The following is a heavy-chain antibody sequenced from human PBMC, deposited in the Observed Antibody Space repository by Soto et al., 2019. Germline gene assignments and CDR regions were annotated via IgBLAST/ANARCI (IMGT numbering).Heavy chain of an antibody. CDR1: GGSFSCYY. Sequence: SETLSLTCAVYGGSFSCYYWSWIRQPPGKGLEWIGEINHSGSTNYNPSLKSRVTISVDTSKNQFSLKLSSVTAADTAVYYCARGRRGIVVVPAAPGFDYWGQGTLVTVSS. CDR3: ARGRRGIVVVPAAPGFDY. D-gene: IGHD2-2*01. J-gene: IGHJ4*02. CDR2: INHSGST. V-gene: IGHV4-34*01.